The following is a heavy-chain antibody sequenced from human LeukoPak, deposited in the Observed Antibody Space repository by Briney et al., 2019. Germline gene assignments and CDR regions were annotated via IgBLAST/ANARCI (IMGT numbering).Heavy chain of an antibody. J-gene: IGHJ5*02. Sequence: PGGSLRLSCAASGFTFSSYAMSWVRQAPGKGLELVSSISASGVGTYYADSVKGRFTISRDNSKNTLYLQMNSLRAEDTAVYYCAKGDQYSRDWFDPWGQGTLVTVSS. CDR1: GFTFSSYA. D-gene: IGHD6-13*01. CDR3: AKGDQYSRDWFDP. CDR2: ISASGVGT. V-gene: IGHV3-23*01.